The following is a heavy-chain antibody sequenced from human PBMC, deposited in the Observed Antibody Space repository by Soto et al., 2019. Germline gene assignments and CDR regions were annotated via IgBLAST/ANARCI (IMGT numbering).Heavy chain of an antibody. CDR2: LYDVDGS. Sequence: DVQLVESGGGLIQPGESLRLSCAAFGLTISGKKYVAWVRQARGKGLEWVSALYDVDGSFYADSVTGRFTTSSDSSKTNVYLQMHDLRPDDTAVYYCATLHDREHAFDVWGQGTTVTISS. CDR3: ATLHDREHAFDV. V-gene: IGHV3-53*01. D-gene: IGHD1-1*01. CDR1: GLTISGKKY. J-gene: IGHJ3*01.